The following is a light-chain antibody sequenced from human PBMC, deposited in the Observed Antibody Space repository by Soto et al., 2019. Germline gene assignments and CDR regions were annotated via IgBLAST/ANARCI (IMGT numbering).Light chain of an antibody. J-gene: IGKJ2*01. CDR3: QQYNNWPYT. CDR1: QPIASK. CDR2: VAS. V-gene: IGKV3-15*01. Sequence: EIVLTQSPATLSVSPGERATLSCRASQPIASKVAWYQQRPGQPPGLLIFVASTRASDVPDGFTGSGSGTQFTLTIASLHSEDFAVYFCQQYNNWPYTFGQGTKVDI.